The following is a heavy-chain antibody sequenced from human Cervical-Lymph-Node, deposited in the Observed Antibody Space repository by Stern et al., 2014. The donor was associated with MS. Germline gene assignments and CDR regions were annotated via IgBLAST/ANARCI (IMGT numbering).Heavy chain of an antibody. CDR3: ARPNDSSGLFDQ. J-gene: IGHJ5*02. Sequence: MQLVESGSELKKPGASVKVSCKASGYTFNNYAMNWVRQAHGQGLEWMGWISTNTGDPDYAQGFTGRFVFSMDTSVSTAYLQITSLKAEDTAVYYCARPNDSSGLFDQWGQGTLVTVSS. CDR2: ISTNTGDP. CDR1: GYTFNNYA. V-gene: IGHV7-4-1*02. D-gene: IGHD6-19*01.